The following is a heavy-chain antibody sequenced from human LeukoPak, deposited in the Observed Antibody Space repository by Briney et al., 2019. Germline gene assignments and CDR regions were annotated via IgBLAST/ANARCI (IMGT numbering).Heavy chain of an antibody. CDR2: IIPILGIA. CDR1: GGTFSSYA. Sequence: ASVKVSCKASGGTFSSYAISWVRQAPGQGLEWMGRIIPILGIANYAQKFQGRVTITADKSTSTAYMELSSLRSEDTAVYYCARVKREYDILTGSYYFDYWGQGTLVTVSS. D-gene: IGHD3-9*01. CDR3: ARVKREYDILTGSYYFDY. V-gene: IGHV1-69*04. J-gene: IGHJ4*02.